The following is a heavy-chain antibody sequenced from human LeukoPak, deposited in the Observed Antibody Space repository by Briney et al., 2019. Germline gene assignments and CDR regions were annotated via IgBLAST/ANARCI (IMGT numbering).Heavy chain of an antibody. V-gene: IGHV4-59*01. Sequence: PSETLSLTCTVSGGSISGYYWSWIRQSPGKGLEWIGYINYTGITAYNPSLGSRVTISVDRSNNQFSLRLTSVTAADTAVYYCARLHSSRAEEFDPWGQGTLVTVSS. CDR3: ARLHSSRAEEFDP. CDR2: INYTGIT. CDR1: GGSISGYY. J-gene: IGHJ5*02.